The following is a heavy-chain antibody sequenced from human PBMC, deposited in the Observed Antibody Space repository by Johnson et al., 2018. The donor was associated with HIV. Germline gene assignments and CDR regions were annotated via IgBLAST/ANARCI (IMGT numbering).Heavy chain of an antibody. CDR1: GFTFSSYA. V-gene: IGHV3-30*04. CDR3: ARPPLERIISGSYGAFDL. D-gene: IGHD1-26*01. CDR2: ISYDGSNK. J-gene: IGHJ3*01. Sequence: QVQLVESGGGVVQPGRSLRLSCAASGFTFSSYAIHWVRQAPGKGLEWVAVISYDGSNKYYAASVKGRFTISRDYSKNTLYLQMNSLRTYDTAVYYCARPPLERIISGSYGAFDLWGQGTMVTVSS.